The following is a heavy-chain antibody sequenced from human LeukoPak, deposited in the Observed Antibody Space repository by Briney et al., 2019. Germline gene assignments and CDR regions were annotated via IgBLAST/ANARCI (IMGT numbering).Heavy chain of an antibody. CDR1: GGSISSYY. D-gene: IGHD6-6*01. CDR3: ARDYSSSSLDY. V-gene: IGHV4-59*01. CDR2: IYYSGST. J-gene: IGHJ4*02. Sequence: SETLSLTCTVSGGSISSYYWSWIRQPPGKGLEWIGYIYYSGSTNYNPSLKSRVTISVDTSKNQFSLKLSSVTAADTALYYCARDYSSSSLDYWGQGTLVTVSS.